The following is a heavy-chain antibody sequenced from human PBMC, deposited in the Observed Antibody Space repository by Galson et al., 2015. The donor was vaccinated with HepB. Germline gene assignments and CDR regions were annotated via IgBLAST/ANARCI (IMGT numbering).Heavy chain of an antibody. V-gene: IGHV1-18*04. Sequence: SVKVSCKASGYTFTSYGISWVRQAPGQGLEWMGWISAYNGNTNYAQKLQGRVTMTTDTSTSTAYMELRSLRSDDAAVYYCARASRGGDCYYYGMDVWGQGTTVTVSS. CDR1: GYTFTSYG. D-gene: IGHD2-21*01. J-gene: IGHJ6*02. CDR3: ARASRGGDCYYYGMDV. CDR2: ISAYNGNT.